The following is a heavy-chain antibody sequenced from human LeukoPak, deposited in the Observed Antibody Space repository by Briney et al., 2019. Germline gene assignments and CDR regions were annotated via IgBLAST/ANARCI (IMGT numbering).Heavy chain of an antibody. D-gene: IGHD3-22*01. J-gene: IGHJ4*02. CDR1: GGSISSGGYS. Sequence: PSQTLSLTCAVSGGSISSGGYSWSWIRQPPGKGLEWIGYIYHSGSTYYNPSLKSRVTISVDTSKNQFSLKLSSVTAADTAVYYCARNLNYYDSPYYFDYWGQGTLVTVSS. CDR2: IYHSGST. V-gene: IGHV4-30-2*02. CDR3: ARNLNYYDSPYYFDY.